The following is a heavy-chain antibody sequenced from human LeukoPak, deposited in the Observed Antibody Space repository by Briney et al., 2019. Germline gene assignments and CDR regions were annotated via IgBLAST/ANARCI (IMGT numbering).Heavy chain of an antibody. J-gene: IGHJ5*02. CDR1: GGTFSSYA. D-gene: IGHD3-3*01. CDR3: ARELSSVGVAGWFDP. Sequence: ASVKVSCKASGGTFSSYAISWVRQAPGQGLEWMGRIIPILGIANYAQKFQGRVTITADKSTSTAYMELSSLRSEDTAVYYCARELSSVGVAGWFDPWGQGTLVTVSS. CDR2: IIPILGIA. V-gene: IGHV1-69*04.